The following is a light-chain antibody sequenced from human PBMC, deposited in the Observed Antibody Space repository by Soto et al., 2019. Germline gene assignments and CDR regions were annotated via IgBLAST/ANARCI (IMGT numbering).Light chain of an antibody. CDR1: QRISSW. V-gene: IGKV1-5*01. CDR3: QQYNSYSWT. CDR2: DAS. Sequence: DIQVTQSPSTLSASVGDRVTITCRASQRISSWLAWSQQKPGKAPKLLIYDASSLESGVPSRFSGSGSGTEFTLTISSLQPDDFATYYCQQYNSYSWTFGQETKVDIK. J-gene: IGKJ1*01.